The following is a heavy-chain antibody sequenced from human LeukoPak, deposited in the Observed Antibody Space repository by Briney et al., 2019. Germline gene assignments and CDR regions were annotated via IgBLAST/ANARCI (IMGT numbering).Heavy chain of an antibody. CDR2: IKSKRDGGTR. Sequence: GGSLRLSCAASGFTFSYAWRSWVRQAPRKGLEWVGRIKSKRDGGTRDYAAPVKGGFTFSRDDSINTVYLQMNSLKTEDTAVYYCTTDLGSGSLFDYWGQGALVTVSS. J-gene: IGHJ4*02. D-gene: IGHD1-26*01. CDR1: GFTFSYAW. V-gene: IGHV3-15*01. CDR3: TTDLGSGSLFDY.